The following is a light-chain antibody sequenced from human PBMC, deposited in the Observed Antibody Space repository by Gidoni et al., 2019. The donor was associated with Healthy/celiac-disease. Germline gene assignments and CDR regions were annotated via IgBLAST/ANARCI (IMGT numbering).Light chain of an antibody. J-gene: IGLJ1*01. Sequence: QSALTQPASVSGSPGQSITTSGTGTRSDVGGYNYVSWYQQHPGKAPKLMIYEVSNRPSGVSNRFSGSKSGNTASLTISGLQAEDEADYYCSSYTSSSTPVYVFGTGTKVTVL. V-gene: IGLV2-14*01. CDR1: RSDVGGYNY. CDR3: SSYTSSSTPVYV. CDR2: EVS.